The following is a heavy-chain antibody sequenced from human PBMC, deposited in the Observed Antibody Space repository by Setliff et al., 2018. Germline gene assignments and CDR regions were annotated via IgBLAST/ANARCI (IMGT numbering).Heavy chain of an antibody. V-gene: IGHV3-74*01. CDR1: GFTFSSYW. Sequence: GGSLRLSCAASGFTFSSYWMHWVRQAPGKGLVWVSRINSDGSSTSYADSVKGRFTISRDNAKNTLYLQMNSLRAEGTAVYYCARVSSSYGYLASYYYYGMDVWGQGTTVTVS. J-gene: IGHJ6*02. D-gene: IGHD5-18*01. CDR2: INSDGSST. CDR3: ARVSSSYGYLASYYYYGMDV.